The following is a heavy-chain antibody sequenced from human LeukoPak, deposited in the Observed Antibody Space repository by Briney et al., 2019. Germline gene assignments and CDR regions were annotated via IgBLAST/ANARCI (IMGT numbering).Heavy chain of an antibody. CDR3: ARDQYYYDSSGYLTFDY. CDR2: ISGSGGST. CDR1: GFTFSSYG. Sequence: GGSLRLSCAASGFTFSSYGMSWVRQAPGKGLEWVSAISGSGGSTYYADSVKGRFTISRDNSKNTLYLQMNSLRAEDTAVYYCARDQYYYDSSGYLTFDYWGQGTLVTVSS. V-gene: IGHV3-23*01. J-gene: IGHJ4*02. D-gene: IGHD3-22*01.